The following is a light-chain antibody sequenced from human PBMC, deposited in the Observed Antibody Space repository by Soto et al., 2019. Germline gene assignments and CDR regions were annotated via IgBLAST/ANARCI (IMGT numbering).Light chain of an antibody. Sequence: VMTQSPATLSVCRGERATLSSRASQSVSSSYLAWYQQRPGQAPRLLIYRASARATGIPARFSGSGSGTEFTLTIGSLQSEDSAVYYCQQYQNLWTFGQGTKVDIK. V-gene: IGKV3-15*01. CDR2: RAS. J-gene: IGKJ1*01. CDR1: QSVSSSY. CDR3: QQYQNLWT.